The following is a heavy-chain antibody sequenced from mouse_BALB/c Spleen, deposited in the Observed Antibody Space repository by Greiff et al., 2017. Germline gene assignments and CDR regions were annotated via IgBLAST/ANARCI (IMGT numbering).Heavy chain of an antibody. V-gene: IGHV5-12-1*01. J-gene: IGHJ3*01. CDR2: ISSGGGST. D-gene: IGHD2-4*01. CDR1: GFAFSSYD. CDR3: ARHPYDYDWFAY. Sequence: EVMLVESGGGLVKPGGSLKLSCAASGFAFSSYDMSWVRQTPEKRLEWVAYISSGGGSTYYPDTVKGRFTISRDNAKNTLYLQMSSLKSEDTAMYYCARHPYDYDWFAYWGQGTLVTVSA.